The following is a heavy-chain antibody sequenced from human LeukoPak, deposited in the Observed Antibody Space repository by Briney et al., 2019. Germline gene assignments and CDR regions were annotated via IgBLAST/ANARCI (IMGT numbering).Heavy chain of an antibody. D-gene: IGHD4-17*01. CDR3: AKISTVTENFHH. Sequence: PGRSLRLSCAASGFAFGNYAMGWVRQAPGKGLEWVSSIDSSGSYTPSADSVKGRSTISRDNSENTVHLQMNSLRAEDTAVYSCAKISTVTENFHHWGQGTLVTVSS. CDR1: GFAFGNYA. V-gene: IGHV3-23*01. CDR2: IDSSGSYT. J-gene: IGHJ4*02.